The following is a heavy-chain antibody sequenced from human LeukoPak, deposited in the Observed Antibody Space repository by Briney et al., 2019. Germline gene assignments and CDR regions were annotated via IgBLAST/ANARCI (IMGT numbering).Heavy chain of an antibody. D-gene: IGHD2-15*01. V-gene: IGHV6-1*01. CDR2: TYYRSKWYN. Sequence: SQTLSLTCAISGDSVSSNSAVWNWIRQSPSRGLEWLGRTYYRSKWYNDYAVSVKSRITIKPDTSKNQFSLQLNSASPEDTAVYYCARLGLGGAFDIWGQGTMVTVSS. J-gene: IGHJ3*02. CDR3: ARLGLGGAFDI. CDR1: GDSVSSNSAV.